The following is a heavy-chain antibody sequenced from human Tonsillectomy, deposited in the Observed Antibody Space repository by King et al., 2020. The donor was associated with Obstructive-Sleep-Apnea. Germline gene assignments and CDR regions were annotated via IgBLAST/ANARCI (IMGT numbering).Heavy chain of an antibody. CDR2: VFYSGST. CDR1: GGSISSYY. V-gene: IGHV4-59*08. J-gene: IGHJ4*02. D-gene: IGHD5-18*01. CDR3: AISVDTAMVFDY. Sequence: VQLQESGPGLVKPSETLSLTCTVSGGSISSYYWSWIRQPPGKGLEWVGYVFYSGSTHYNPSLKSRVTISVDTAKKQFSLKLRSVSAADTAVYYCAISVDTAMVFDYWGQGTLVTVSS.